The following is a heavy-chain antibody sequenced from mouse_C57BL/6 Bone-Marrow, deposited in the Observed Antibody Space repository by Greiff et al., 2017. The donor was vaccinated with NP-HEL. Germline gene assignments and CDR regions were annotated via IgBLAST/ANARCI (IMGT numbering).Heavy chain of an antibody. CDR2: ISSGGSYT. V-gene: IGHV5-6*02. J-gene: IGHJ3*01. CDR1: GFTFSSYG. D-gene: IGHD1-1*01. CDR3: ARRLANYYGSSSAWFAY. Sequence: EVKVVESGGDLVKPGGSLKLSCAASGFTFSSYGMSWVRQTPDKRLEWVATISSGGSYTYYPDSVKGRFTISRDNAKNTLYLQMSSLKSEDTAMYYCARRLANYYGSSSAWFAYWGQGTLVTVSA.